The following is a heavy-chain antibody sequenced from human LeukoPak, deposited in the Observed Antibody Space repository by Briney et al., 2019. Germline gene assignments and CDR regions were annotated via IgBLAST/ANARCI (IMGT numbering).Heavy chain of an antibody. V-gene: IGHV4-61*01. CDR2: THHTGSS. J-gene: IGHJ3*02. CDR1: GGSVRSGSYY. D-gene: IGHD6-19*01. CDR3: ARQLAQAEGRAFDI. Sequence: SETLSLTLTVSGGSVRSGSYYWSWIRQSPGRGMQWIAYTHHTGSSNYSPSLRSRVTISMDTSKNQFSLNLHSVTAADTAVYYCARQLAQAEGRAFDIWGQGTKVTVSS.